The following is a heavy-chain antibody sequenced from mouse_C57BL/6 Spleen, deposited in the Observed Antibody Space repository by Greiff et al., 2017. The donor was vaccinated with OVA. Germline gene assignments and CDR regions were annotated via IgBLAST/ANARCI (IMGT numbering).Heavy chain of an antibody. CDR1: GYAFSSSW. D-gene: IGHD1-2*01. Sequence: QVQLQQSGPELVKPGASVKISCKASGYAFSSSWMNWVKQRPGKGLEWIGRIYPGDGDTNYNGKFKGKATRTADKSSSTAYMQLSSLTSEDSAVYFCARSPPLHYAMDYWGQGTSVTVSS. CDR3: ARSPPLHYAMDY. CDR2: IYPGDGDT. J-gene: IGHJ4*01. V-gene: IGHV1-82*01.